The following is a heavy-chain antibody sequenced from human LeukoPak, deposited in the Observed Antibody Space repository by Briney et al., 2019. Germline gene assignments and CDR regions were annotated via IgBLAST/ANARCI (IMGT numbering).Heavy chain of an antibody. CDR3: ASGGIYYGAAFDF. D-gene: IGHD1-26*01. J-gene: IGHJ4*02. CDR1: GFIFSRYG. CDR2: ISGSGGTT. Sequence: GGSLRLSCAASGFIFSRYGMSWVRQAPGKGLEWVSAISGSGGTTYYADSVKGRFTISRDNSKNTLYLQMNSLRAEDTALYYCASGGIYYGAAFDFWGQGTLVTVSS. V-gene: IGHV3-23*01.